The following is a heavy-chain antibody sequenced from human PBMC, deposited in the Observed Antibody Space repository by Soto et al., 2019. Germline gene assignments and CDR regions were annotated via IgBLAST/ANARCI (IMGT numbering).Heavy chain of an antibody. CDR3: ARGTRGAALDY. Sequence: SETLSLTCTVSGYSISSGYYWGWIRQPPGKGLEWIGSIYHSGSTYYNPSLKSRVTISVDTSKNQFSLKLSSVTAADTAVYYCARGTRGAALDYWGQGTLVTVSS. V-gene: IGHV4-38-2*02. CDR1: GYSISSGYY. J-gene: IGHJ4*02. D-gene: IGHD6-6*01. CDR2: IYHSGST.